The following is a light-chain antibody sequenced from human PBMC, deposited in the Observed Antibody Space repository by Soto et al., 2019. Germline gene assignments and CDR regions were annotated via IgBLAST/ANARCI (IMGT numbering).Light chain of an antibody. CDR1: QSISSY. V-gene: IGKV1-39*01. Sequence: DIQIPQSQSSLSASVGDRVTITCRASQSISSYLNWYQQKPGKAPKLLIYAASSLQSGVPSRFSGSGSGTDFTLTISSLQPEDFATYYCQQSYSTPLTFGGGTKV. CDR3: QQSYSTPLT. J-gene: IGKJ4*01. CDR2: AAS.